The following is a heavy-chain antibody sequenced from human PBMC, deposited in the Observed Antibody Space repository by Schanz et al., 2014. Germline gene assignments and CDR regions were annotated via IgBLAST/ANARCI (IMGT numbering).Heavy chain of an antibody. J-gene: IGHJ6*03. CDR3: AEVHSTSLERGSHYYMDV. Sequence: QVQLQESGPGLVRPSETLSLTCTVSGGSISSYYWSWIRQSPGKGPEWIGYSTYSEGTNHNASLSSRVTIPVDTPKNQFSLKVTSVTAADTAIYCGAEVHSTSLERGSHYYMDVWGKGTTVTVSS. V-gene: IGHV4-59*01. CDR2: STYSEGT. D-gene: IGHD2-2*01. CDR1: GGSISSYY.